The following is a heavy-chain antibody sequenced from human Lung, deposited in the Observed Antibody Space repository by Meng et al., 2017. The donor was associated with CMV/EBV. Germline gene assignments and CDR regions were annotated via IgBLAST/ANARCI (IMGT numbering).Heavy chain of an antibody. V-gene: IGHV4-59*01. CDR3: ARGHYGDSSDYFDF. D-gene: IGHD4/OR15-4a*01. Sequence: GSLRLXCTVSGGSISHYCWNWIRQPPGKGLEWIGYIYYNRGTNYNPSLKGRVTISLETSKNQFSLKLSSVTAADTAVYYCARGHYGDSSDYFDFWGQGSPVTVSS. J-gene: IGHJ4*02. CDR1: GGSISHYC. CDR2: IYYNRGT.